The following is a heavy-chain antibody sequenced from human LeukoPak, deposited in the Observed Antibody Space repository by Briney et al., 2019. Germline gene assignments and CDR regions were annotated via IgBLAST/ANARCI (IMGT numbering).Heavy chain of an antibody. CDR1: GFTFSTYW. V-gene: IGHV3-7*01. Sequence: GGSLRLSCAASGFTFSTYWMSWVRQAPGKGLEWVANIKQDGSEKYYVDSVKGRFTISRDNAKNSLYLQMISLRAEDTAVYYCVRDGGEYSSSWYGPDYWGQGTLVTVSS. J-gene: IGHJ4*02. CDR2: IKQDGSEK. CDR3: VRDGGEYSSSWYGPDY. D-gene: IGHD6-13*01.